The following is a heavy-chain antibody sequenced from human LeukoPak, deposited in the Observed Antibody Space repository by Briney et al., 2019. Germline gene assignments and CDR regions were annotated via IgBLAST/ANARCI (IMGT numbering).Heavy chain of an antibody. Sequence: GGSLRLSCAASGFTFNSYGIHWVRQAPGKGLEWVAFIRFDGSNNYYADSVKGRFTISRDNSKNTLYLQMNTLRADDTAVYYCAKDHGSSDWYYFDYWGQGTLVTVSS. D-gene: IGHD6-13*01. CDR3: AKDHGSSDWYYFDY. V-gene: IGHV3-30*02. CDR2: IRFDGSNN. J-gene: IGHJ4*02. CDR1: GFTFNSYG.